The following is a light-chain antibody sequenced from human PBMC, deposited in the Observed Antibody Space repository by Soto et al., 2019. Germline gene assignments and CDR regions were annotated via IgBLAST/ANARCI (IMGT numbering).Light chain of an antibody. V-gene: IGLV2-8*01. CDR1: SSDVGYYDY. Sequence: QSVLTQPPSASGFPGQSVTISCTGTSSDVGYYDYVSWYQQHPGKAPKLVIYEVTKRPSGVPDRVSASESGNTASLTVSGLRAEDEADYYCCSYAGRNNFVFGSGTQLAVL. J-gene: IGLJ6*01. CDR2: EVT. CDR3: CSYAGRNNFV.